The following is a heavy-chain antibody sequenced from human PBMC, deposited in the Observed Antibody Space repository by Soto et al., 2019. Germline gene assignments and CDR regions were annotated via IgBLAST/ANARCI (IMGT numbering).Heavy chain of an antibody. CDR2: ISNSGST. CDR3: ATESGSTYGYFDH. Sequence: PSETLSLTCTVSGGSVTSDEDYWTWIRQSPGKVLEWIGYISNSGSTGYNPSLKTRLSMXXXXSXNXFXLXXXSVTXADTAVYFCATESGSTYGYFDHWGQGTQVTVSS. V-gene: IGHV4-30-4*01. J-gene: IGHJ4*02. D-gene: IGHD5-18*01. CDR1: GGSVTSDEDY.